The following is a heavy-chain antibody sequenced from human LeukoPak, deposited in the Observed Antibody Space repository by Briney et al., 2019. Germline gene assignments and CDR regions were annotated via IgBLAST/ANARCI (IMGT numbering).Heavy chain of an antibody. CDR3: ARDSSEFRSLIPH. CDR2: MNPHSGNT. Sequence: EASVKVSCKASGYTFTSYDINWVRQASGQGLEWMGWMNPHSGNTGSAQKFQGRLTMTRNTSMSTAYMELSSLRSEDTAVYYCARDSSEFRSLIPHWGQGTLVTVSS. J-gene: IGHJ1*01. D-gene: IGHD2-21*01. CDR1: GYTFTSYD. V-gene: IGHV1-8*01.